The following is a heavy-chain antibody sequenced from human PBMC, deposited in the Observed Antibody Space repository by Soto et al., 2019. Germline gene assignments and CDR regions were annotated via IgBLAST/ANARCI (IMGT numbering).Heavy chain of an antibody. Sequence: GASVTVSCKASGYTFTSYGIRWVRQAPGQGLEWMGWISAYNGNTNYAQKPQGRVTMTTDTSTSTAYMELRSLRSDDTAVYYCARDSSYYDSSAYYLPYWGQGTLVTVSS. D-gene: IGHD3-22*01. CDR2: ISAYNGNT. CDR1: GYTFTSYG. CDR3: ARDSSYYDSSAYYLPY. V-gene: IGHV1-18*04. J-gene: IGHJ4*02.